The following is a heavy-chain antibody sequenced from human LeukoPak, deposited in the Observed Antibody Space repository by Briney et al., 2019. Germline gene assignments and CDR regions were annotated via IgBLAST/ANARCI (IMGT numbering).Heavy chain of an antibody. V-gene: IGHV3-23*01. CDR2: ISGSGGST. J-gene: IGHJ3*02. CDR3: AKDSIAYSSSVFPPSQSEIHDAFDI. D-gene: IGHD6-6*01. Sequence: PGGSLRLSCAASGFTFSSYAMSWVRQAPGKGLEWVSAISGSGGSTYYADSVKGRFTISRDNSKNTLYLQMNSLRAEDTAVYYCAKDSIAYSSSVFPPSQSEIHDAFDIWGQGTMVTVSS. CDR1: GFTFSSYA.